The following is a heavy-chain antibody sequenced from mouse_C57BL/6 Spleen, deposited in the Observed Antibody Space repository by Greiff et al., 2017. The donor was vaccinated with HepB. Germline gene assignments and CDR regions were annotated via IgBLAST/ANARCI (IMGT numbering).Heavy chain of an antibody. Sequence: EVQLQQSVAELVRPGASVKLSCTASGSNIKNTYMHWVKQRPEQGLEWIGRIDPANGNTKYDPKFQGKATITADTSSNTAYLRLSSLTSEDTAIYYCARLYDYDGGYFDDWGQGTTLTVSS. D-gene: IGHD2-4*01. V-gene: IGHV14-3*01. CDR3: ARLYDYDGGYFDD. CDR2: IDPANGNT. J-gene: IGHJ2*01. CDR1: GSNIKNTY.